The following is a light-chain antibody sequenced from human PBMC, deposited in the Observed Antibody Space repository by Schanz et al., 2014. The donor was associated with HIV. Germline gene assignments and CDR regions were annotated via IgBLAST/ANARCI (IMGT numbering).Light chain of an antibody. CDR2: KTS. CDR3: GSYTISHTWV. Sequence: QSVLTQPPSASGTPGQRVTISCSGSSSNIGSNTVNWYQHLPGTAPKLLIYKTSQRPSGVPDRFSGSKSGNTASLTISGLQAEDEGDYYCGSYTISHTWVFGGGTKLTVL. J-gene: IGLJ3*02. CDR1: SSNIGSNT. V-gene: IGLV1-44*01.